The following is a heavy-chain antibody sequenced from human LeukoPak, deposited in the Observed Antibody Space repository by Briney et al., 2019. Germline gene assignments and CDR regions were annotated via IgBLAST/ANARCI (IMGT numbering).Heavy chain of an antibody. CDR1: GGTFSSYA. D-gene: IGHD1-26*01. V-gene: IGHV1-69*04. J-gene: IGHJ5*02. CDR2: IIPILGIA. Sequence: ASVKVSCKASGGTFSSYAISWVRQAPGQGLEWMGRIIPILGIANYAQKFQGRVTITADKSTSTAYMELSSLRSEDTAVYYCARVDGAESWFDPWGQGTLVTVSS. CDR3: ARVDGAESWFDP.